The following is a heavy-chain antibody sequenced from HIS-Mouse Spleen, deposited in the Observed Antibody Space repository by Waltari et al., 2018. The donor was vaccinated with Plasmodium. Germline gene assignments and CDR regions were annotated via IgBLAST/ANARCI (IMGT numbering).Heavy chain of an antibody. J-gene: IGHJ4*02. CDR2: NSSRGGSK. CDR3: AKVPRGARGPYYFDY. CDR1: GFTFSSYA. Sequence: EVQLLESGGGLVQPGGSLRLSCAASGFTFSSYAMSWVRQAPGKGLEWVIANSSRGGSKYYADSVKGRCTIARDNSKNTLYLQRNSLGAEDTAVYYCAKVPRGARGPYYFDYWGQGTLVTVSS. D-gene: IGHD3-10*01. V-gene: IGHV3-23*01.